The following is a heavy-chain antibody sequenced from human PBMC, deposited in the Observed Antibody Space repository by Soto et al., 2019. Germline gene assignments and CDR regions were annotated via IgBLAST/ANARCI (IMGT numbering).Heavy chain of an antibody. CDR3: AIRRGYSGYDSAFDV. CDR2: LYSGGRT. V-gene: IGHV3-53*01. D-gene: IGHD5-12*01. J-gene: IGHJ3*01. Sequence: GGSLRLSCAASGFNVSSTHMSWVRQAPGKGLEWVSLLYSGGRTYYADSVKGRFTISRDNSKNTLYLQMNSLRAEDTAVYYCAIRRGYSGYDSAFDVWCQGTMVTVSS. CDR1: GFNVSSTH.